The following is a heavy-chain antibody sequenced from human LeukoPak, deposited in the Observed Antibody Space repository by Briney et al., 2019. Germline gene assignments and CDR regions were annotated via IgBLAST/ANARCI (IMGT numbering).Heavy chain of an antibody. CDR1: VFTSSWNI. Sequence: GGSLTLSCVSSVFTSSWNIMHWVRQAPGKGLEWVSSISSSSSYIYYADSVKGRFTISRDNAKNSLYLQMNSLRAEDTAVYYCARRFRYGFDIWGQGTMVTVSS. D-gene: IGHD5-24*01. CDR2: ISSSSSYI. V-gene: IGHV3-21*01. CDR3: ARRFRYGFDI. J-gene: IGHJ3*02.